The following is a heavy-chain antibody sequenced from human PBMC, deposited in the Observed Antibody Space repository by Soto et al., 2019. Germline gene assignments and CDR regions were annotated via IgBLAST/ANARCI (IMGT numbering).Heavy chain of an antibody. CDR1: GGSISSYF. CDR2: IYYSGST. V-gene: IGHV4-59*01. CDR3: ARDSRASFDY. Sequence: KPSETLSLTCTVSGGSISSYFWSWFRQPPGKGLEWIGYIYYSGSTNYNPSLKSRVTMSVDTSKNHFSLKLTSVTAADTAVYYCARDSRASFDYWGQGTLVTVSS. J-gene: IGHJ4*02.